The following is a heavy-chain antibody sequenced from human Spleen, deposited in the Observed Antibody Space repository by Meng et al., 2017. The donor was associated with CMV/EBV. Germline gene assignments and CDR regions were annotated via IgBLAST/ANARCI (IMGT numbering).Heavy chain of an antibody. CDR1: GFTFDNYA. D-gene: IGHD6-13*01. V-gene: IGHV3-21*01. J-gene: IGHJ4*02. Sequence: GESLKISCAASGFTFDNYAMSWVRQAPGKGLEWVSSISSSNSFTYYADSVKGRFTISRDNAKSSLYLQMNSLRAEDTAVYYCARDLIAAAAWIQWGQGTLVTVSS. CDR2: ISSSNSFT. CDR3: ARDLIAAAAWIQ.